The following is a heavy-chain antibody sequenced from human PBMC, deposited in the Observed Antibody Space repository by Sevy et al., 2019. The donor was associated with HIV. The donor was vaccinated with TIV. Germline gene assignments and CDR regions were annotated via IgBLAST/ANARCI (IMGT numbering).Heavy chain of an antibody. CDR2: IWYDGSNK. D-gene: IGHD5-18*01. CDR1: GFTFSSYG. CDR3: ARAYSYGTLDY. J-gene: IGHJ4*02. V-gene: IGHV3-33*01. Sequence: GGSLRLSCAASGFTFSSYGMHWVRQAPGKGLEGVAVIWYDGSNKYYADSVKGRFTISRDNSKNTLYLQMNSLRAEDTAVYYCARAYSYGTLDYWGQGTLVTVSS.